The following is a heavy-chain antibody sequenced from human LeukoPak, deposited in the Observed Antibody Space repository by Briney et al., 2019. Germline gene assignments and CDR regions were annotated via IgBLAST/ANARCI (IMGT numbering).Heavy chain of an antibody. CDR2: ISSSGTTV. V-gene: IGHV3-48*03. D-gene: IGHD3-10*01. Sequence: GSLRLSCAASGFTFSTFELNWVRQAPGKGLEWVSYISSSGTTVYYADSVKGRFTISRDNAKSALYLQMNSLRVEDTAVYYCAGGFGSYSPDYWGQGTLVTVSS. J-gene: IGHJ4*02. CDR1: GFTFSTFE. CDR3: AGGFGSYSPDY.